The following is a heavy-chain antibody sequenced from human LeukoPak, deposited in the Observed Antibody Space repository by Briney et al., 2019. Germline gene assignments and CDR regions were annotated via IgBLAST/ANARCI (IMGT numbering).Heavy chain of an antibody. CDR1: GYTFTGYY. CDR2: INPNSGGT. J-gene: IGHJ5*02. CDR3: ARAPVTYDSSGYYSEGWFNP. V-gene: IGHV1-2*02. Sequence: GASVKVSCKASGYTFTGYYMHWVRQAPGQRLEWMGWINPNSGGTNYAQKFQGRVTMTRDTSISTAYMELSRLRSDDTAVYYCARAPVTYDSSGYYSEGWFNPWGQGTLVTVSS. D-gene: IGHD3-22*01.